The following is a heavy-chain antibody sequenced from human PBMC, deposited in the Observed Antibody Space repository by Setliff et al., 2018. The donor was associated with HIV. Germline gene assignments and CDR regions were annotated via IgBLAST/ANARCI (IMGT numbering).Heavy chain of an antibody. V-gene: IGHV1-18*01. CDR1: GFTFTSYG. J-gene: IGHJ4*02. CDR3: ARAPYYDILTGYYMGCCPFDY. Sequence: ASVKVSCKTSGFTFTSYGITWVRQAPGQGLEWMGWISTYNGHTNYAQKLQGRVNMTTDTSTSTAYMELRSLRSDDTAVYYCARAPYYDILTGYYMGCCPFDYWGQGTLVTVSS. CDR2: ISTYNGHT. D-gene: IGHD3-9*01.